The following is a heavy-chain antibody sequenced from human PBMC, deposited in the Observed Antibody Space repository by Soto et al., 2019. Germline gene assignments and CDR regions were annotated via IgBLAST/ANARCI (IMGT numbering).Heavy chain of an antibody. Sequence: VASVEVSCKXSGYTFTGYYMHWVRQAPGQGLEWMGWINPNSGGTNYAQKFQGRVTMTRDTSISTAYMELSRLRSDDTAVYYCARDRNYYGSGSYPDAFDIWGQGTMVTVSS. CDR2: INPNSGGT. J-gene: IGHJ3*02. D-gene: IGHD3-10*01. CDR3: ARDRNYYGSGSYPDAFDI. V-gene: IGHV1-2*02. CDR1: GYTFTGYY.